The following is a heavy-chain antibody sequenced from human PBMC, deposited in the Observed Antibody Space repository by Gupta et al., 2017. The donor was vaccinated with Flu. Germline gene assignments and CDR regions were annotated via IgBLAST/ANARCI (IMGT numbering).Heavy chain of an antibody. Sequence: FSKYDMHWVRQVPGKGLEWVSSIGTFGDAFVPDSVKGRFTISRDNDKNSLYLQMSSLSAGDTAVYYCARDKCGVWNGKMKSYMEVWGTGTTVSVSS. CDR2: IGTFGDA. J-gene: IGHJ6*03. V-gene: IGHV3-13*01. D-gene: IGHD1-1*01. CDR3: ARDKCGVWNGKMKSYMEV. CDR1: FSKYD.